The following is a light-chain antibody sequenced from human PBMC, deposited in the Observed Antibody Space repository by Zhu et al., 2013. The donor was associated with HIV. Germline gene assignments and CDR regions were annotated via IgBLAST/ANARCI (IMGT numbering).Light chain of an antibody. J-gene: IGKJ3*01. CDR2: GAS. V-gene: IGKV3-20*01. CDR1: QSLSSSF. CDR3: QQFDNLPLT. Sequence: EIVLTQSPGTLSLSPGERATLSCRASQSLSSSFLAWFQRKPGQAPRLLIFGASSRASGIPDRFSGSGSGTDFTFTISSLQPEDTATYFCQQFDNLPLTFGPGTKVDV.